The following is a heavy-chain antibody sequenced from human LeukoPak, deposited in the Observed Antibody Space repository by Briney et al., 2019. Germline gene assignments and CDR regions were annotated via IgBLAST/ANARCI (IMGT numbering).Heavy chain of an antibody. Sequence: SETLSLTCTVSGGSISSYYWNWIRQPPGKGLEWIGYIYYSGSTSYNPSLKSRVTISVDTSKKQFSLKLSSVTAADTAVYYCARSLYYYGSDSFDIWGQGTMVTVSS. CDR2: IYYSGST. CDR1: GGSISSYY. D-gene: IGHD3-10*01. J-gene: IGHJ3*02. V-gene: IGHV4-59*01. CDR3: ARSLYYYGSDSFDI.